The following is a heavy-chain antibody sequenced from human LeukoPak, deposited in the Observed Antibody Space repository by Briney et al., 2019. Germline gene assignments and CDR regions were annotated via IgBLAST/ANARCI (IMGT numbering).Heavy chain of an antibody. CDR2: INGDGSAT. Sequence: GGSLRLSCAASGFTFSGHWMYWLRQAPGKGLAWVSRINGDGSATNYAGSMKGRFTITRDNARNIVYLQMNSLREDDTAVYYCARDLNWGQVDYWGQGTLVTVSS. D-gene: IGHD7-27*01. CDR1: GFTFSGHW. CDR3: ARDLNWGQVDY. J-gene: IGHJ4*02. V-gene: IGHV3-74*01.